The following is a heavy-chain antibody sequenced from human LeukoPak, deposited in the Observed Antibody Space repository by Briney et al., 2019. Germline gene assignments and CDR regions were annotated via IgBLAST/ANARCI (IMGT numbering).Heavy chain of an antibody. CDR1: GFTFSNAW. D-gene: IGHD4-17*01. CDR2: IKSKADGGTT. CDR3: TMIRWTTVTTIY. J-gene: IGHJ4*02. V-gene: IGHV3-15*01. Sequence: GGSLRLSCAASGFTFSNAWMSWVRQAPGKGLEWVGRIKSKADGGTTDYAAPVKGRFTISRDDSKNTLYLQMNSLKTEDTAMYYCTMIRWTTVTTIYWGQGTLVTVSS.